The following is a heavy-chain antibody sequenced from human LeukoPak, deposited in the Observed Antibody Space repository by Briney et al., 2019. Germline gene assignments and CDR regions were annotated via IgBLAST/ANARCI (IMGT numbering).Heavy chain of an antibody. D-gene: IGHD5-24*01. CDR3: AKTDTEEGYGIYFDH. CDR2: VSASGRAT. V-gene: IGHV3-23*01. J-gene: IGHJ4*02. CDR1: GFSFSSSA. Sequence: GSLRLSCAASGFSFSSSAMSWVRQAPGKGLEWVSTVSASGRATYYADSVKGRFTISRDNSKNTVFLQMSSLRAEDTAVYYCAKTDTEEGYGIYFDHWGQGTLVTVSS.